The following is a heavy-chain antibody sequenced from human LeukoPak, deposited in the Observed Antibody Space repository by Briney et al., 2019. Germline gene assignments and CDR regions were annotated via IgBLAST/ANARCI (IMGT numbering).Heavy chain of an antibody. V-gene: IGHV4-38-2*02. CDR2: IYHSGIT. D-gene: IGHD3-10*02. J-gene: IGHJ6*04. Sequence: QPSETLSLTCTVSDYSISSGYGYYWGWIRQPPGKGLEWIGNIYHSGITYYNHFNSSLKSRVTISVDTSKNQFSLKLSSVTAADTAVYYCAELGITMIGGVWGKGTTVTISS. CDR1: DYSISSGYGYY. CDR3: AELGITMIGGV.